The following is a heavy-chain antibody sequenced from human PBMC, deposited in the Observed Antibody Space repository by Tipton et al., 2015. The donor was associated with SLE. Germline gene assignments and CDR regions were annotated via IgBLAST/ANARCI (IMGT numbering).Heavy chain of an antibody. Sequence: LRLSCTVSGGSIDSNYWSWIRQPPGKELESIGSVYHTGSTNYNPSLKSRVTISIDRSNNEFSLRLSSVTAADTAVYYCARGDIASVTTGGYFDYWGQGALVTVSS. CDR2: VYHTGST. CDR3: ARGDIASVTTGGYFDY. D-gene: IGHD4-17*01. CDR1: GGSIDSNY. J-gene: IGHJ4*02. V-gene: IGHV4-59*12.